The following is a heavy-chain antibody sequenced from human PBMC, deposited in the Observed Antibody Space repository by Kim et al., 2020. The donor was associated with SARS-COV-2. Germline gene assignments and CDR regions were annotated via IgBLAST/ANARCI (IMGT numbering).Heavy chain of an antibody. V-gene: IGHV3-23*01. Sequence: GGSLRLSCAASGFTFSSYAMSWVRQAPGKGLEWVSAISGSGGSTYYADSVKGRFTISRDNSKNTLHLQMNSLRAEDTAVYYCAKSTTYVCGSYRGNWFDPWGQGTLVTVSS. CDR2: ISGSGGST. CDR1: GFTFSSYA. CDR3: AKSTTYVCGSYRGNWFDP. J-gene: IGHJ5*02. D-gene: IGHD3-16*02.